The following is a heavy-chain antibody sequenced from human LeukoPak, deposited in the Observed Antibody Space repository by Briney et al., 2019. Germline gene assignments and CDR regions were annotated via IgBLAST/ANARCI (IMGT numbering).Heavy chain of an antibody. CDR3: AKDLHYGSADY. CDR2: INPDGSTT. D-gene: IGHD3-10*01. J-gene: IGHJ4*02. V-gene: IGHV3-74*01. Sequence: GGSLRLSCAASGFTFSSYWMHWVRQDPGKGLVWVSFINPDGSTTNYADSVKGRFTISRDNAKNALYLQMNSLRAEDTAVYYCAKDLHYGSADYWGQGTLVTVSS. CDR1: GFTFSSYW.